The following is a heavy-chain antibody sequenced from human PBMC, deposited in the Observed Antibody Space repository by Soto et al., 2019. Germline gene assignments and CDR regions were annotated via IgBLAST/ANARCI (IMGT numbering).Heavy chain of an antibody. D-gene: IGHD2-8*01. J-gene: IGHJ4*02. CDR2: IIPIFGTA. CDR3: ARSIVLMVYAMGAYFDY. V-gene: IGHV1-69*13. CDR1: GGTFSNYA. Sequence: SVKVSCKASGGTFSNYAISWVRQAPGQGLEWMGGIIPIFGTANYAQKFQGRVTITADESTSTAYMELSSLRSEDTAVYYCARSIVLMVYAMGAYFDYWGQGTLVTVSS.